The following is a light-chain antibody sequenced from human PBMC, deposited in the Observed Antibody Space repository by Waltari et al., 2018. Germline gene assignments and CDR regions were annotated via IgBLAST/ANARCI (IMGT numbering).Light chain of an antibody. CDR2: DAS. J-gene: IGKJ5*01. CDR1: ESVSSY. V-gene: IGKV3-11*01. Sequence: EIELTQSPATLSLSPGERATLSCRANESVSSYLAWYQQKPGQAPRLLIYDASNMAAGIPARFSGSGYGTDFTLTISSLEPEDFAIYYCQQRTNWVTTFGQGTRLDIK. CDR3: QQRTNWVTT.